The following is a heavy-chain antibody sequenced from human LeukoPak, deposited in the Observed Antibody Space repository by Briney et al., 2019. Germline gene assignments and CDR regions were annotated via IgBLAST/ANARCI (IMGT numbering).Heavy chain of an antibody. D-gene: IGHD1-1*01. J-gene: IGHJ4*01. V-gene: IGHV3-23*01. CDR1: GFTFESYL. Sequence: GGSLRLSCAASGFTFESYLMTWVRQAPGKGLEWVSSINGGGISTSYADSVKGRFTTSRDNSKTTLFLQMNSLRAEDTGVYYCARQLGYCDSGSCYFEYWGQEPWSPSPQ. CDR3: ARQLGYCDSGSCYFEY. CDR2: INGGGIST.